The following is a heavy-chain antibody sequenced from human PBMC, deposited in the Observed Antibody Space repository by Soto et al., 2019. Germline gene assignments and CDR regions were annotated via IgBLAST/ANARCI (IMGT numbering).Heavy chain of an antibody. V-gene: IGHV3-53*01. CDR2: IFSGGHT. CDR3: TRDLPGYGSSRPRE. Sequence: GGSLRLSCAASGFTVSNNYMSWVRQAPGKRLEWVSVIFSGGHTYYADAVKGRFTISRDNSKNTLDLQMNSLRAEDTAVYYCTRDLPGYGSSRPREWGQGTLVTVSS. CDR1: GFTVSNNY. D-gene: IGHD6-13*01. J-gene: IGHJ4*02.